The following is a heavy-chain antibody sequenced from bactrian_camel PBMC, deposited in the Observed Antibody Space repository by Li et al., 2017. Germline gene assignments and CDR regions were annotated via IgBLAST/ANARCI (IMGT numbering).Heavy chain of an antibody. CDR1: GDIYSSNC. CDR3: AADRWGRFCSRRLERTDFGY. D-gene: IGHD5*01. J-gene: IGHJ6*01. V-gene: IGHV3S54*01. Sequence: VQLVESGGGSVQAGGSLRLSCAASGDIYSSNCMGWFRQAPGKEREGVAAIHTGGGSPYYADSVKGRFTISQDNAKNTVYLQMNSLKPEDTAMYYCAADRWGRFCSRRLERTDFGYWGQGTQVTVS. CDR2: IHTGGGSP.